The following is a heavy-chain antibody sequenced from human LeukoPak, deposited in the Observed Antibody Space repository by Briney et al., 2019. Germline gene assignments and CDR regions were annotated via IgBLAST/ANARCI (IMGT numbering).Heavy chain of an antibody. V-gene: IGHV5-51*01. D-gene: IGHD2-15*01. CDR2: IYPGDSDT. CDR3: ARRPLCSGGSCCSPHFDY. Sequence: GESLKISCKGSGYSFTSYWFGWVRQLPGKGLEWMGIIYPGDSDTRYSPSFQGQVTISASKSLSTAYLQWSSLKASDTAMYYCARRPLCSGGSCCSPHFDYWGQGTLVTVSS. CDR1: GYSFTSYW. J-gene: IGHJ4*02.